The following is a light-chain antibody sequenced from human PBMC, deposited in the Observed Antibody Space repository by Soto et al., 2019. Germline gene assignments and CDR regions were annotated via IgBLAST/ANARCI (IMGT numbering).Light chain of an antibody. CDR1: GSSIGTNT. CDR2: GNN. CDR3: AAWDGSLNTVL. V-gene: IGLV1-44*01. Sequence: QSVLTQPPSASGTPGQRVTISCSGSGSSIGTNTVNWYRQLPGTAPKLLIYGNNQRPSGVPDRFSGSKSGTSASLAISGLPSEDEAEYYCAAWDGSLNTVLFGGGTKLTVL. J-gene: IGLJ2*01.